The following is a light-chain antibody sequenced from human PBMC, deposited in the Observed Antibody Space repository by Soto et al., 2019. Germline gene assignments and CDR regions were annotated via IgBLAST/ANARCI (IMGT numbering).Light chain of an antibody. J-gene: IGKJ5*01. CDR1: QSVSRN. V-gene: IGKV3D-15*01. CDR3: QQDKNWPPIT. CDR2: GAS. Sequence: DIVMTQSPATLSVSPGERVTLSCRASQSVSRNLAWYQQKPGQPPRPLIFGASTRANGIPARFSGSGSGTEFTLTISILQCEDVAVYYCQQDKNWPPITFGQGTRLEVK.